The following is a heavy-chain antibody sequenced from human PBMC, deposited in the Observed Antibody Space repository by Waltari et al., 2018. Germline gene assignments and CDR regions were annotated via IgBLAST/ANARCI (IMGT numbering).Heavy chain of an antibody. Sequence: QVQLQESGPGLVKPSETLSLTCTVSGYSISSGYYWGWIRQPPGKGLEWIGSIYHSGSTYYNPSLKSRFTISVDTSKNQFSLKLSSVTAADTAVYYCARVYRDYYDSSGYSFDYWGQGTLVTVSS. CDR3: ARVYRDYYDSSGYSFDY. J-gene: IGHJ4*02. D-gene: IGHD3-22*01. V-gene: IGHV4-38-2*02. CDR1: GYSISSGYY. CDR2: IYHSGST.